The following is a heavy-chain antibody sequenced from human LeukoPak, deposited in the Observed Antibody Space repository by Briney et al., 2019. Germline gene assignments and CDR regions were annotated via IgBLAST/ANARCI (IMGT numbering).Heavy chain of an antibody. D-gene: IGHD6-13*01. CDR2: INPNSGGT. V-gene: IGHV1-2*02. Sequence: ASVKVSCKASGYTFTGYYMHWVRQAPGQGLEWMGWINPNSGGTNYAQKFRGRVTMTRDTSISTAYMELSRLRSDDTAVYYCARAYSSSWYFWFDPWGQGTLVTVSS. CDR1: GYTFTGYY. J-gene: IGHJ5*02. CDR3: ARAYSSSWYFWFDP.